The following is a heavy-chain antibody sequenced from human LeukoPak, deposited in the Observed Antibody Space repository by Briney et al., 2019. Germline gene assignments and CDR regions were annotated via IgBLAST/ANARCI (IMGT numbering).Heavy chain of an antibody. J-gene: IGHJ4*02. CDR3: ARALNGYFYAFDS. CDR1: GGSISGSY. CDR2: IYYSGST. Sequence: SETLSLTCTVSGGSISGSYWSWIRQPPGKGLEWIGYIYYSGSTNYNPSLKSRVTISVDTSKNQFSLKLTSVTAADTAVYYCARALNGYFYAFDSWGQGTLVTVSS. V-gene: IGHV4-59*08. D-gene: IGHD2/OR15-2a*01.